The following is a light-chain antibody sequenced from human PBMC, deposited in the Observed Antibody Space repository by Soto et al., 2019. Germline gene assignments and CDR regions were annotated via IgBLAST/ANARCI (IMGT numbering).Light chain of an antibody. J-gene: IGLJ2*01. Sequence: QSALIQPASVSGSPGQSITISCSGTSSDVGVYNFVSWYQHHPGKAPKLMISDVSNRPSGVSNRFSGSKSGNTASLTISGLQAEDEADYYCSSYTSSSTVVFVGGTKLTVL. CDR3: SSYTSSSTVV. CDR1: SSDVGVYNF. CDR2: DVS. V-gene: IGLV2-14*03.